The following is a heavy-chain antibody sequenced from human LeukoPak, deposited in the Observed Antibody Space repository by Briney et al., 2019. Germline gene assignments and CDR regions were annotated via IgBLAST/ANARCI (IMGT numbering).Heavy chain of an antibody. CDR1: GGSTSSHY. J-gene: IGHJ4*02. D-gene: IGHD6-6*01. Sequence: PSETLSLTCTVSGGSTSSHYRSWIRQPPGKGLEWIGSIYYSGTTYYNPSLKSRVTISVDTSKNQFSLNLNSVTAADTAVYYCATQVGAARTYFDYWGQGTLVTVSS. CDR2: IYYSGTT. V-gene: IGHV4-59*05. CDR3: ATQVGAARTYFDY.